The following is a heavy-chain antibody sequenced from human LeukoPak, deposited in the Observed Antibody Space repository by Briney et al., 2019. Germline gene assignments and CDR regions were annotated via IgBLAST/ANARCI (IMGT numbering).Heavy chain of an antibody. Sequence: GTSLRLSCVTSGFIFSHYGFHWVRQAPGKGLEWVALIRPDANKKSYPDSVKGRFTVSRDNSENTVYLQMNSLRAEDTAMYYCVVVMVPAALWQFDLWGRGTQVTVSS. D-gene: IGHD2-2*01. CDR1: GFIFSHYG. J-gene: IGHJ2*01. CDR2: IRPDANKK. CDR3: VVVMVPAALWQFDL. V-gene: IGHV3-33*01.